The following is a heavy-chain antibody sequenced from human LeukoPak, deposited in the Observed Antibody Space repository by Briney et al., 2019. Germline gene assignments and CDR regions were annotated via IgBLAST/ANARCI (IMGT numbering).Heavy chain of an antibody. V-gene: IGHV4-39*01. J-gene: IGHJ4*02. CDR1: GVSISSSNSY. CDR3: ARGAIDVDIVATIRLGLDY. CDR2: IYYSGNT. D-gene: IGHD5-12*01. Sequence: PSETLSLTCTVSGVSISSSNSYWGWIRQPPGKGLEWIGSIYYSGNTYYNASLKSQVSISIDTSKNQFSLRLSSVTTADTAVYYCARGAIDVDIVATIRLGLDYWGQGTLVTVSS.